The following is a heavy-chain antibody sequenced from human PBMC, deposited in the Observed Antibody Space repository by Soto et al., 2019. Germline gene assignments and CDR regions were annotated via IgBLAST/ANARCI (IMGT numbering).Heavy chain of an antibody. Sequence: QITLKESGPTLVKPTQTLTLTCTFSGFSLSTSGVGVGWIRQPPGKALEWLALIYWDDDKRYNPSLKSRLTITKDTTKNQVVLTITNMDPVDTATYFCAHLTNGGWFDPWGQGTLVTVSS. V-gene: IGHV2-5*02. CDR1: GFSLSTSGVG. CDR3: AHLTNGGWFDP. J-gene: IGHJ5*02. CDR2: IYWDDDK. D-gene: IGHD2-8*01.